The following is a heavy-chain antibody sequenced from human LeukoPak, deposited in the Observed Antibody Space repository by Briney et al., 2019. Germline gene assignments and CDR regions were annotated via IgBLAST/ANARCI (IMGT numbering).Heavy chain of an antibody. V-gene: IGHV1-18*01. J-gene: IGHJ4*02. CDR3: ARGITIFGVVITPWTYFDY. Sequence: ASVTVSCKASGYTFTRYGISWVRQAPGQGREWMGWISAYNGNTNYAQKLQGRVTMTTDTSTSTAYMELRSLRSDDTAVYYCARGITIFGVVITPWTYFDYWGQGTLVTVSS. CDR2: ISAYNGNT. CDR1: GYTFTRYG. D-gene: IGHD3-3*01.